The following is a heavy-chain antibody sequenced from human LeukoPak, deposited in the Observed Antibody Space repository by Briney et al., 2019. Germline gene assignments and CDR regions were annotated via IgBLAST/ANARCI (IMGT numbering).Heavy chain of an antibody. CDR3: AKDSGHYFDY. D-gene: IGHD3-10*01. V-gene: IGHV3-21*01. J-gene: IGHJ4*02. CDR1: GIRFTSYT. Sequence: KPGGSLRLSCAVSGIRFTSYTMSWVRQPPGKGLEWVSSITSGRTYVYYSASVKGRFTISRDSSKNTLYLQMNSLRAEDTAVYYCAKDSGHYFDYWGQGTLVTVSS. CDR2: ITSGRTYV.